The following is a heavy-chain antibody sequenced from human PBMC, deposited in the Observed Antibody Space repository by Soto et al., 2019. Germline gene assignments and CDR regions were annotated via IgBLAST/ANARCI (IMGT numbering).Heavy chain of an antibody. CDR2: IWYDGSNK. V-gene: IGHV3-33*01. D-gene: IGHD6-13*01. Sequence: QVQLVESGGGVVQPGRSLRLSCAASGFTFSSYGMHWVRQAPGNGLEWVAVIWYDGSNKYYADSVKGRFTISRDNSKNTLYLQMNSLRAEDTAVYYCARDRSSWYFDLWGRGTLVTVSS. CDR1: GFTFSSYG. J-gene: IGHJ2*01. CDR3: ARDRSSWYFDL.